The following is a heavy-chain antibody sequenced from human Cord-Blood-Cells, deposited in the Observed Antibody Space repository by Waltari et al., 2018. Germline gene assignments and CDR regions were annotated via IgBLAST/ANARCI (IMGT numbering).Heavy chain of an antibody. D-gene: IGHD1-1*01. CDR3: ARYRTGTFDY. V-gene: IGHV4-59*01. Sequence: QVQLQESGPGLVKPSETLSLTCTVSGGSISSYYWSWIRQPPGKGLEWIVYIYYSGSTNYNPSLKSRVTISVDTSKNQFSLKLSSVTAADTAVYYCARYRTGTFDYWGQGTLVTVSS. J-gene: IGHJ4*02. CDR2: IYYSGST. CDR1: GGSISSYY.